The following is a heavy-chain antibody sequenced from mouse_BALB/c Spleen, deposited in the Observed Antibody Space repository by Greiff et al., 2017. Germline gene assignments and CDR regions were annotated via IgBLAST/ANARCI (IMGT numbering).Heavy chain of an antibody. CDR1: GFTFSSFG. CDR2: ISSGSSTI. D-gene: IGHD3-3*01. CDR3: ARSPLGYFDY. V-gene: IGHV5-17*02. J-gene: IGHJ2*01. Sequence: VQRVESGGGLVQPGGSRKLSCAASGFTFSSFGMHWVRQAPEKGLEWVAYISSGSSTIYYADTVKGRFTISRDNPKNTLFLQMTSLRSEDTAMYYCARSPLGYFDYWGQGTTLTVSS.